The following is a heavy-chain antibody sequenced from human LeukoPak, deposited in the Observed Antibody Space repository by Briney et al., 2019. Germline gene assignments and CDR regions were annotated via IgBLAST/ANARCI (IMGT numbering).Heavy chain of an antibody. CDR3: ARGYYDSSGYYVEFYGMDV. D-gene: IGHD3-22*01. Sequence: SVKVSCKASGGTFSSYAISWVRQAPGQGLEWMGRIIPILGIANYAQKFQGRVTITADKSTSTAYMELSSLRSEDTAVYYCARGYYDSSGYYVEFYGMDVWGQGTTVTVSS. V-gene: IGHV1-69*04. J-gene: IGHJ6*02. CDR2: IIPILGIA. CDR1: GGTFSSYA.